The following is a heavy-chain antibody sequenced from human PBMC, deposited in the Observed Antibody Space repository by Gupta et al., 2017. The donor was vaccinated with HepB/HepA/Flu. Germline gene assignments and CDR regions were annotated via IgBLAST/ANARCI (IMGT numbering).Heavy chain of an antibody. D-gene: IGHD3-16*01. CDR1: GFTFSSSA. V-gene: IGHV3-23*01. CDR3: AKEAAVMITFGGVIFDY. J-gene: IGHJ4*02. Sequence: EVQLLESGGGLVQPGGSLRLSCAASGFTFSSSAIGWVRQAPGKGLEWVSAISGSGGSTYYADSVKGRFTISRDNSKNTLYLQMNSLRAEDTAVDYCAKEAAVMITFGGVIFDYWGQGTLVTVSS. CDR2: ISGSGGST.